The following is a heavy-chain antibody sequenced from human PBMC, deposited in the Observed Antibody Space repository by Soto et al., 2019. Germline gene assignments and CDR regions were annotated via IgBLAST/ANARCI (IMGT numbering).Heavy chain of an antibody. CDR1: GFTFSSYA. CDR2: ISGSGSST. D-gene: IGHD2-2*01. J-gene: IGHJ4*02. CDR3: AKGDRNQPAVVDY. V-gene: IGHV3-23*01. Sequence: EVQLLESGGGRIQPGGSLRLSCAASGFTFSSYAMNWVCQVPGKGLQWVSGISGSGSSTYYSDSVRGRFTISRDNSRNTLYLQMSSLRVEDTALYYCAKGDRNQPAVVDYWGQGTLVTVSS.